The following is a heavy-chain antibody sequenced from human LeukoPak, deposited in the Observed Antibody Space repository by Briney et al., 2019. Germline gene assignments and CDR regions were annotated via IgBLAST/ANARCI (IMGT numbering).Heavy chain of an antibody. CDR1: GFTFSSFA. J-gene: IGHJ4*02. CDR3: ARGWAYGDYHFDY. V-gene: IGHV3-23*01. CDR2: ISGRGGNT. D-gene: IGHD4-17*01. Sequence: GGSLRLSCAASGFTFSSFAMSWVRQAPGKGLEWVSSISGRGGNTNYADSVKGRFTISRDDSKNTLYLQMNSLRAEDTAVYYCARGWAYGDYHFDYWGQGTLVTVSS.